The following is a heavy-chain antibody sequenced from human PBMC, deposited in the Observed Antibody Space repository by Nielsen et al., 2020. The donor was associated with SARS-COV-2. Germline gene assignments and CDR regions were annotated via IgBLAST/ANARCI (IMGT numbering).Heavy chain of an antibody. V-gene: IGHV4-34*01. CDR2: INHSGST. D-gene: IGHD1/OR15-1a*01. CDR3: ATGNKIFDDAFDV. Sequence: SETLSLTCTVYGGSFSGYHWSWIRQSPGKGLEWIGEINHSGSTNYNPSLKSRVTISIDTSKNQFSLNLSSVTAADTAVYFCATGNKIFDDAFDVWGQGALVTVSA. CDR1: GGSFSGYH. J-gene: IGHJ3*01.